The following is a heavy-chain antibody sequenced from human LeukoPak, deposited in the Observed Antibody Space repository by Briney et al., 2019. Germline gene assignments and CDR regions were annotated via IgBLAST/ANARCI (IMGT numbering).Heavy chain of an antibody. D-gene: IGHD4-17*01. J-gene: IGHJ4*02. V-gene: IGHV4-59*01. CDR2: IYYSGST. CDR3: ARSDYGDYVPLDY. Sequence: SETLSLTCTVSGGSISSYYWSWIRQPPGKGLEWIGYIYYSGSTNYNPSLKSRVTISVGTSKNQFSLKLSSVTAADTVVYYCARSDYGDYVPLDYWGQGTLVTVSS. CDR1: GGSISSYY.